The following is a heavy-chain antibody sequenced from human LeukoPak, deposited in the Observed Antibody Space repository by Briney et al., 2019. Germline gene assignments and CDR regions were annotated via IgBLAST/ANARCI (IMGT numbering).Heavy chain of an antibody. D-gene: IGHD6-13*01. Sequence: GGSLRLSCAASGFTFSSYGMHWVRQAPGKGLEWVAFIRYDGSNKYYADSVKGRFTISRDNSKNTLYLQMNSLRAEDTAVYYCAEFLAAAGISPFDYWGQGTLVTVSS. CDR1: GFTFSSYG. CDR3: AEFLAAAGISPFDY. V-gene: IGHV3-30*02. J-gene: IGHJ4*02. CDR2: IRYDGSNK.